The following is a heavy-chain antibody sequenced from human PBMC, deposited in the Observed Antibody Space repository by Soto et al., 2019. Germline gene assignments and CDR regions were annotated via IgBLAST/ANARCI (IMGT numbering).Heavy chain of an antibody. V-gene: IGHV4-31*03. J-gene: IGHJ4*02. CDR3: ARSYLEAGTLED. CDR2: IHYSGST. Sequence: SETLSLTCSVSGNSISSGGYYWTWIRQRPGQGLDWIGHIHYSGSTDYNPSLKSRVSISADTSKKQFSLKLRSVTAADTAVYFCARSYLEAGTLEDWGKGTLVTVSS. D-gene: IGHD6-13*01. CDR1: GNSISSGGYY.